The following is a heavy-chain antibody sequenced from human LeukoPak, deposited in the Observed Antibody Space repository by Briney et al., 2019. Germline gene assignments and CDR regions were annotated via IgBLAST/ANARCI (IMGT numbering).Heavy chain of an antibody. CDR3: AKDLRAIAAAVAGDY. Sequence: ASVKVSCKASGYTFTSYGISWVRQAPGQGLEWMGWISAYNGNTNYAQKLQGRVTMTTDTSTSTAYMELRSLRSDDTAVYYCAKDLRAIAAAVAGDYWGQGTLVTVSS. CDR1: GYTFTSYG. D-gene: IGHD6-13*01. CDR2: ISAYNGNT. V-gene: IGHV1-18*01. J-gene: IGHJ4*02.